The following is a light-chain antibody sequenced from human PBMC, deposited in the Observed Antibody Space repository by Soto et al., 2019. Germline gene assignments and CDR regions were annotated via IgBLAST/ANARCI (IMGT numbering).Light chain of an antibody. CDR2: TAS. Sequence: DIQMPASPSSVSASIGDRVTMTCRASQGVTRWLAWYQQKPGRAPKLLIYTASSLQSGVPSRFSASGFGTDFTLTISSLQPEDFATYYCQQANTFPLTFGGGTKVDIK. CDR1: QGVTRW. V-gene: IGKV1-12*01. CDR3: QQANTFPLT. J-gene: IGKJ4*01.